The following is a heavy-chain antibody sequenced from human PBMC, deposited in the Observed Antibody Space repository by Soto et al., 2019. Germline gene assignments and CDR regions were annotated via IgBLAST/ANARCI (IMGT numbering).Heavy chain of an antibody. D-gene: IGHD2-2*01. V-gene: IGHV3-23*01. CDR3: VKGSHSSSPYYFDY. J-gene: IGHJ4*02. CDR2: ISGSGGSP. CDR1: GFTFSNYA. Sequence: GGSLRLSCAASGFTFSNYAMNWVRQAPGKGLEWVSTISGSGGSPYYADSVKGRFTISRDNSKNTLSLQMSSLRAEASAVYYCVKGSHSSSPYYFDYWGQGALVTAPQ.